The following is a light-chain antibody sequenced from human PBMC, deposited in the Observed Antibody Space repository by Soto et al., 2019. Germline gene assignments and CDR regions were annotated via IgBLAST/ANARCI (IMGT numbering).Light chain of an antibody. CDR3: CSYTSSSTVV. V-gene: IGLV2-14*01. CDR2: DVS. Sequence: QSALTQPASVSGSPGQSITISCTGTSSDVGGYNYVSWYQQHPGKAPKLMIYDVSNRPSGVSNRFSGSKSGTTASLTISGLQAEDEADYYCCSYTSSSTVVFGGGTKVTVL. CDR1: SSDVGGYNY. J-gene: IGLJ2*01.